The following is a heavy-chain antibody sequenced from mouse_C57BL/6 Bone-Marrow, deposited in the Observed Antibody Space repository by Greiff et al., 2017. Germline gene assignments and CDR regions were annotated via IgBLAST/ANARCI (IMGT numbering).Heavy chain of an antibody. CDR3: TRIAY. J-gene: IGHJ3*01. CDR1: GFNIKDDY. Sequence: EVQLLQSGAELVRPGASVKLSCAASGFNIKDDYMHWVQQRPEQGLEWIGWIGNANGDTEYASKFPGKATITVDTSSNTAYLQLSSLTSEDTAFYYCTRIAYWGQGTLVTVSA. V-gene: IGHV14-4*01. CDR2: IGNANGDT.